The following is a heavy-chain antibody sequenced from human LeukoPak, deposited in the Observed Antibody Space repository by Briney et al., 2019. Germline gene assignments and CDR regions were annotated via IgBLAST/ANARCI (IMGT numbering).Heavy chain of an antibody. CDR1: GFTFSSYS. V-gene: IGHV3-21*01. J-gene: IGHJ5*02. Sequence: GGSLRLSCAASGFTFSSYSMNWVRHAPGKGLEWVSSISRSSSYIYYADSVKGRFTISRDNAKNSLYLQMNSLRAEDTAVYYCARADDSADWFDTWGQGTLVTVSS. D-gene: IGHD3-3*01. CDR2: ISRSSSYI. CDR3: ARADDSADWFDT.